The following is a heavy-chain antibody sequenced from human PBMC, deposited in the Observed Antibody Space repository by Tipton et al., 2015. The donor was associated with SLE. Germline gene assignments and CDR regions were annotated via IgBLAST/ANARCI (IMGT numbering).Heavy chain of an antibody. Sequence: TLSLTCTVSGGSISSYYWSWIRQPPGKGLEWIGYIYYSGSTNYNPSLKSRVTISVDTSKNQFSLKLSSVTAADTAVYYCAARGVLHWYFDLRGRGTLVTVSS. D-gene: IGHD3-16*01. CDR2: IYYSGST. V-gene: IGHV4-59*01. J-gene: IGHJ2*01. CDR3: AARGVLHWYFDL. CDR1: GGSISSYY.